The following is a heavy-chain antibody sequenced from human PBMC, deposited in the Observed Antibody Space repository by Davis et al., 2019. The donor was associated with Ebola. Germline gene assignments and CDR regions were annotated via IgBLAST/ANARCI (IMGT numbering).Heavy chain of an antibody. D-gene: IGHD6-13*01. CDR3: AKQRGSSWWDFDD. J-gene: IGHJ4*02. Sequence: GESLKISCAASGFTFSTYSMNWVRQAPGKGLEWVSSISSSSDYIYYADSVKGRFSISRDNAKNTLYLQMNSLRAEDTGLYYCAKQRGSSWWDFDDWAQGILVTVSS. V-gene: IGHV3-21*01. CDR2: ISSSSDYI. CDR1: GFTFSTYS.